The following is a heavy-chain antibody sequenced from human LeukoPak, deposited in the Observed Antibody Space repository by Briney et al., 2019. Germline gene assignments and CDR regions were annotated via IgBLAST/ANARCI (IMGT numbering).Heavy chain of an antibody. J-gene: IGHJ3*02. CDR1: GLTLRQMW. V-gene: IGHV3-15*01. Sequence: GGSLRLSCAASGLTLRQMWMCWVRQAPGQGLEWVGRIRPKAEGGTTDYAAPVKGRFTISRDDSKNTLDLQMNTLKTEDTALYYCTPGGRSGAFYIWGRGTMVTVSS. CDR2: IRPKAEGGTT. D-gene: IGHD3-10*01. CDR3: TPGGRSGAFYI.